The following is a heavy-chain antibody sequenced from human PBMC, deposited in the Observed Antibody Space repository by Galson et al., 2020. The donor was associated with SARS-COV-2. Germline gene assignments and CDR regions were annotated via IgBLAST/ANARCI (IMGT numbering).Heavy chain of an antibody. J-gene: IGHJ3*02. CDR3: AREGVLLWFGELSAFDI. CDR1: GYTFTSYD. V-gene: IGHV1-8*01. Sequence: ASVKVSCKASGYTFTSYDINWVRQATGQGLEWMGWMNPNSGNTGYAQKFQGRVTMTRNTSISTAYMELSSLSSEDTAVYYCAREGVLLWFGELSAFDIWGQGTMVTVS. D-gene: IGHD3-10*01. CDR2: MNPNSGNT.